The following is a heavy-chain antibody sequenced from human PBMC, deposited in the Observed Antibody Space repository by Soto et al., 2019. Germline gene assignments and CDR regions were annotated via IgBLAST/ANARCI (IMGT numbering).Heavy chain of an antibody. CDR2: IYYSGSN. J-gene: IGHJ3*02. CDR3: ARSVVTVPSDAFDI. CDR1: GGSISSGGYY. D-gene: IGHD4-17*01. V-gene: IGHV4-31*03. Sequence: QVQLQESGPGLVKPSQTLSLTCTVSGGSISSGGYYWSWIRQHPGKGLEWIGYIYYSGSNYYNPSRKSRVTIAVDTSKNQFSLKLSSVTAADTAVYYCARSVVTVPSDAFDIWGQGTMVTVSS.